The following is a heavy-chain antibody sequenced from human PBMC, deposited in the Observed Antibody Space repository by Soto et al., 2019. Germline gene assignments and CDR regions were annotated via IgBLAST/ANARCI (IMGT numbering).Heavy chain of an antibody. Sequence: SETLSLTCTVSGDSIGGVGYWSWIRQFPGRGLEWTGCISSSGSTYYNPALNNRISLSLDTSQNQFSLKLLSVTAADTAIYYCARSGVTGIVIPSHWFDPWGQGTLVTVSS. V-gene: IGHV4-31*03. CDR1: GDSIGGVGY. D-gene: IGHD2-21*02. J-gene: IGHJ5*02. CDR3: ARSGVTGIVIPSHWFDP. CDR2: ISSSGST.